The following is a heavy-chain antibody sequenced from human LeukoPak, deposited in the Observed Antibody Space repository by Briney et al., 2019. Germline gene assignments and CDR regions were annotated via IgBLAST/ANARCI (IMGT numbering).Heavy chain of an antibody. V-gene: IGHV1-18*01. CDR1: GYTFTTYG. CDR3: ARDQTQIWFGEGLWYFDY. D-gene: IGHD3-10*01. Sequence: GASLKVSCKASGYTFTTYGVSWVRQSTGQPLEWMGWISPCNGNTKYAQKVQGRVTMTTDTSTSTAYMELMSLRSDDTAVYYCARDQTQIWFGEGLWYFDYWGQGTLVTVSS. J-gene: IGHJ4*02. CDR2: ISPCNGNT.